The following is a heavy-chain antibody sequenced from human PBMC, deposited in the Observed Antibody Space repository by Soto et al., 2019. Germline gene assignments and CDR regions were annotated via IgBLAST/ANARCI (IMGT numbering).Heavy chain of an antibody. Sequence: PSQTLSLTCAFYGGSISSNKWWSWVRQPPGKWLEWIGEIYHSGSTNYNPSLKSRVTISLDKSKNQFSLKLTSVTAADTAVYYCARDIEFDYWGQGTLVTV. CDR1: GGSISSNKW. D-gene: IGHD3-16*02. CDR3: ARDIEFDY. V-gene: IGHV4-4*02. J-gene: IGHJ4*02. CDR2: IYHSGST.